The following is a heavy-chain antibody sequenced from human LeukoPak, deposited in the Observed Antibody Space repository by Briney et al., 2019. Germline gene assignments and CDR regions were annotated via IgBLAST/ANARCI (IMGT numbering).Heavy chain of an antibody. V-gene: IGHV3-21*01. CDR2: ISSSSSYI. CDR3: ARGRYYDSSGPPDAFDI. Sequence: GGSLRLSCAASGFTFSSYRMSWVRQAPGKGLEWVSSISSSSSYIYYADSVEGRFTISRDNAKNSLFLQMNTLRAEDTAVYYCARGRYYDSSGPPDAFDIWGQGTMVTVSS. J-gene: IGHJ3*02. CDR1: GFTFSSYR. D-gene: IGHD3-22*01.